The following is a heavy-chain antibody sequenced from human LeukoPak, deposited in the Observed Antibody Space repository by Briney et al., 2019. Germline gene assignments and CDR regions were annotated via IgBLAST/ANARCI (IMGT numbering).Heavy chain of an antibody. V-gene: IGHV3-7*01. J-gene: IGHJ3*02. CDR3: ATSTVTEVADAFDI. CDR1: GFTFSSYW. CDR2: IKQDGSEK. Sequence: GGSLRLSCAASGFTFSSYWMSWVRQAPGKGLEWVANIKQDGSEKYYVDSVKGRFTISRDNAKNSLYLQMNSLRAEDTAVYYCATSTVTEVADAFDIWGQGTMVTVSS. D-gene: IGHD4-11*01.